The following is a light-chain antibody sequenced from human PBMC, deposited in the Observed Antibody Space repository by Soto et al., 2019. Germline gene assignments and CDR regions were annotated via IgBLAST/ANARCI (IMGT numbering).Light chain of an antibody. CDR2: EVS. J-gene: IGLJ1*01. CDR1: SSDVGGYIY. CDR3: SSYSRSSFYV. V-gene: IGLV2-14*01. Sequence: QDVLTQPASVSGSLGQSITISCTGTSSDVGGYIYVSWYQQHPGKAPKLMIYEVSNRPSGVSNRFSGSKSGNTASLTISGLQAEDEADYYCSSYSRSSFYVFGTGTKVTVL.